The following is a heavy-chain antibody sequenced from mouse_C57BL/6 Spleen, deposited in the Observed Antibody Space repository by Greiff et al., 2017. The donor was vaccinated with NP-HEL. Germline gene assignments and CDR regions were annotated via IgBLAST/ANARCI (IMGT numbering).Heavy chain of an antibody. CDR3: ARGSYYGYYFDY. J-gene: IGHJ2*01. V-gene: IGHV1-78*01. D-gene: IGHD1-2*01. Sequence: VHLVESDAELVKPGASVKISCKVSGYTFTDHTIHWMKQRPEQGLEWIGYIYPRDGSTKYNEKFKGKATLTADKSSSTAYMQLNSLTSEDSAVYFCARGSYYGYYFDYWGQGTTLTVSS. CDR2: IYPRDGST. CDR1: GYTFTDHT.